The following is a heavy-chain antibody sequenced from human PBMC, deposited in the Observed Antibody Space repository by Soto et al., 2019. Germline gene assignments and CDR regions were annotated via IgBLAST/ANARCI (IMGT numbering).Heavy chain of an antibody. CDR3: ARSRRLSNYYYYGMDV. V-gene: IGHV5-10-1*01. CDR2: IDPSDSYT. CDR1: GYSFTSYW. D-gene: IGHD3-16*02. J-gene: IGHJ6*02. Sequence: GESVKISCXGSGYSFTSYWISWVRQMPGKGLEWMGRIDPSDSYTNYSPSFQGHVTISADKSISTAYLQWSSLKASDTAMYYCARSRRLSNYYYYGMDVWGQGTTVTVSS.